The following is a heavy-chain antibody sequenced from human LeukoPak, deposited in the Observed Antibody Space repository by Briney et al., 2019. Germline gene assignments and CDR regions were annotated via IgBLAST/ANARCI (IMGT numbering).Heavy chain of an antibody. V-gene: IGHV3-30*04. CDR2: ISYDGSNK. CDR1: GFTFSSYA. CDR3: ARNLYIVVVPAAATGMDV. Sequence: GGSLRLSCAASGFTFSSYAMHWVRQAPGKGLEWVAVISYDGSNKYYADSVKGRFTISRDSSKNTLYLQMNSLRAEDTAVYYCARNLYIVVVPAAATGMDVWGQGTTVTVSS. D-gene: IGHD2-2*01. J-gene: IGHJ6*02.